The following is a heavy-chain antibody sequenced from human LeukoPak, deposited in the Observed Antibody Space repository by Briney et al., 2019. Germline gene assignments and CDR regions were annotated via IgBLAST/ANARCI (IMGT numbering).Heavy chain of an antibody. CDR2: ISYDGSNK. J-gene: IGHJ6*02. Sequence: PGGSLRLSCAASGFTFTTYWMHWVRQAPGKGLEWVAVISYDGSNKYYADSVKGRFTISRDNSKNTLYLQMNSLTAEDTAVYYCAKDLQLGLYSYYYHGMDVWGQGTTVTVS. V-gene: IGHV3-30*18. D-gene: IGHD1-1*01. CDR3: AKDLQLGLYSYYYHGMDV. CDR1: GFTFTTYW.